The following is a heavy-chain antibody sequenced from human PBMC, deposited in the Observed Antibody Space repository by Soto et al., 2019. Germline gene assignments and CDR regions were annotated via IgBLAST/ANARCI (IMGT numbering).Heavy chain of an antibody. J-gene: IGHJ4*02. V-gene: IGHV4-30-4*01. CDR3: ARGPTSDKVDY. Sequence: QVQLQESGPGLVEPSQTLSLTCTVSGGSITNNNSSWGWIPHPPGKGLEWIGHMYNSGTTYSNPSLKGRVTISGDTSKNQFSLNLSSVTAADTAVYYCARGPTSDKVDYWGQGTLVTVSS. CDR1: GGSITNNNSS. CDR2: MYNSGTT.